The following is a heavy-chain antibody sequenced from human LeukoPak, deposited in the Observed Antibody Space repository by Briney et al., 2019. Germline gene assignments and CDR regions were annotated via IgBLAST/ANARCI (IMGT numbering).Heavy chain of an antibody. CDR1: GGSISSYY. J-gene: IGHJ3*02. CDR3: ARGTTPWVPKRRDAFDI. D-gene: IGHD1-14*01. Sequence: PSETLSLTCTVSGGSISSYYWSWIRQPPGKGLEWIGYIYYSGSTNYNPSLKSRVTISVDTSKNQFSLKLSSVTAADTAVYYCARGTTPWVPKRRDAFDIWGQGTMVTVSS. V-gene: IGHV4-59*12. CDR2: IYYSGST.